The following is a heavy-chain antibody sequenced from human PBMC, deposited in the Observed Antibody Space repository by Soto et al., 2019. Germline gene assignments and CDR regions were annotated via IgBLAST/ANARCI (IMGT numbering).Heavy chain of an antibody. J-gene: IGHJ5*01. CDR3: ARDEYQLLSSVSWFDS. Sequence: PSETLSLTCSVSGASVSSGSFYWSWIRQPPGKGLEWIGYIYHTGNTYYNPSLRSRVSISVDKSKSQFSLKLISVTAADTAVYFCARDEYQLLSSVSWFDSWGQGTLVTVSS. CDR1: GASVSSGSFY. CDR2: IYHTGNT. V-gene: IGHV4-30-4*08. D-gene: IGHD2-2*01.